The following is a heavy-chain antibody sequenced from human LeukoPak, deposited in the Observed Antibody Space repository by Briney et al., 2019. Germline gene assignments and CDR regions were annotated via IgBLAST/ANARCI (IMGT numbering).Heavy chain of an antibody. Sequence: ASVTVSFKASGYTFTSYYMHWVRQAPGQGLEWVGIINPSGGSTSYTQKFQGRVTMTRDTSTSTVYMELSSLRSEDTAVYYCAREGFPPKISDFWSGLGPYYYYGMDVWGQGTTVTVSS. CDR2: INPSGGST. CDR3: AREGFPPKISDFWSGLGPYYYYGMDV. CDR1: GYTFTSYY. V-gene: IGHV1-46*01. D-gene: IGHD3-3*01. J-gene: IGHJ6*02.